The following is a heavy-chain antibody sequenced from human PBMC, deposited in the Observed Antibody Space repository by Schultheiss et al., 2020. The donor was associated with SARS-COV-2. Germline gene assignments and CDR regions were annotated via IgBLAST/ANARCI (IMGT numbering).Heavy chain of an antibody. D-gene: IGHD3-10*01. Sequence: SETLSLTCSVSGSSITGFFWTWIRQPPGKGLDPIGNIYFTGITKYNPSLKSRVTISIDTAKNQFSLKLGSVTAADTAVYFCARAARVKQLFSVRGDHLDYWGRGTQVTVSS. CDR1: GSSITGFF. CDR3: ARAARVKQLFSVRGDHLDY. J-gene: IGHJ4*02. CDR2: IYFTGIT. V-gene: IGHV4-59*01.